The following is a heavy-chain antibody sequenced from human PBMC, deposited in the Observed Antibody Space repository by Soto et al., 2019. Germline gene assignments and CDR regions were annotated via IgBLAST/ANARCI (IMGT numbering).Heavy chain of an antibody. J-gene: IGHJ4*02. CDR2: ITGSGGAM. V-gene: IGHV3-48*03. Sequence: GGSLRLSCTASGFDFSGSEMNWFRQAPGKGLEWVAYITGSGGAMFHADSVKGRFSISRDNAKNSLFLEMNNLTADDAGLYYYAKVAPFILGAPFWGKGTLFSVSS. CDR3: AKVAPFILGAPF. D-gene: IGHD2-15*01. CDR1: GFDFSGSE.